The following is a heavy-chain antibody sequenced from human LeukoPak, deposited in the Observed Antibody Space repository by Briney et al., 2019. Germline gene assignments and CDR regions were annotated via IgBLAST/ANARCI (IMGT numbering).Heavy chain of an antibody. V-gene: IGHV4-34*01. CDR3: ARGKGLSTSPFDY. D-gene: IGHD2/OR15-2a*01. CDR2: INHSGST. CDR1: GGSLSGYY. Sequence: PSETLSLTCAVYGGSLSGYYWSWIRQPPGKGLEWIGEINHSGSTNYNPSLKSRVTISVDTSKNQFSLKLSSVTAADTAVYYCARGKGLSTSPFDYWGQGTLVTVSS. J-gene: IGHJ4*02.